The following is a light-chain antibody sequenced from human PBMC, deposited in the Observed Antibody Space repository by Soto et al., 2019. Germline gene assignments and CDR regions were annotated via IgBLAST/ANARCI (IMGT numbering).Light chain of an antibody. J-gene: IGKJ3*01. CDR1: QSISSW. CDR2: DAS. V-gene: IGKV1-5*01. Sequence: DIQMTQSPSTLSASVGDRVTITCRASQSISSWLAWYQQKPGKAPKLLIYDASTLESGVPSRFSGSGSGTEFTLTISSLQPDDFATYYCQQYNNYLLSFGPGTKVDFK. CDR3: QQYNNYLLS.